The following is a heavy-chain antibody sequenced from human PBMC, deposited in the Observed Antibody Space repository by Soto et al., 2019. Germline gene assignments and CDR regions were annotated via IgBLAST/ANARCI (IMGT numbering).Heavy chain of an antibody. CDR1: GGTFSSYA. CDR2: IIPIFGTA. Sequence: SVKVSCKASGGTFSSYAISWVRQAPGQGPEWMGGIIPIFGTANYAQKFQGRVTITADESTSTAYMELSSLRSEDTAVYYCARDRGPIAAAGTGYFDYWGQGTLVTVSS. V-gene: IGHV1-69*13. CDR3: ARDRGPIAAAGTGYFDY. J-gene: IGHJ4*02. D-gene: IGHD6-13*01.